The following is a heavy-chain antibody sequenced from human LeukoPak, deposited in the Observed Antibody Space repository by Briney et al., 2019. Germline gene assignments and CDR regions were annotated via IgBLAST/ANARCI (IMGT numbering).Heavy chain of an antibody. D-gene: IGHD3-10*01. CDR3: ARIDLAYGSGTYYSSYFEY. CDR1: GYTFTGYG. J-gene: IGHJ4*02. Sequence: GASVKVSCKASGYTFTGYGISWVRQAPGQGLEWMGWISAYNGNTNYAQKFQGRVTMTTETSTRTAYMELRGLRSDDAAVYYCARIDLAYGSGTYYSSYFEYWGQGTLVTVSS. V-gene: IGHV1-18*01. CDR2: ISAYNGNT.